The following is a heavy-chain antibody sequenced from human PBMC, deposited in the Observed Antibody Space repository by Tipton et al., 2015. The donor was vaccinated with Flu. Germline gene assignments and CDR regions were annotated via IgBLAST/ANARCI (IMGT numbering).Heavy chain of an antibody. V-gene: IGHV4-39*07. CDR1: DDSIGSGRYY. J-gene: IGHJ3*02. CDR2: LYYSGST. D-gene: IGHD4-23*01. Sequence: TLSLTCTVSDDSIGSGRYYWGWIRQPPGKGLEWIANLYYSGSTYYNPSLKSRVTISMDTSKSHFFLRLTSVTAADTAVYYCARDAGDFGGNPLAFDIWGQGTMVTVSS. CDR3: ARDAGDFGGNPLAFDI.